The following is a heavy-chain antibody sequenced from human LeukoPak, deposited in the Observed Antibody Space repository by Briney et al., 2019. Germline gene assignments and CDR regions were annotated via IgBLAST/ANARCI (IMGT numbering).Heavy chain of an antibody. D-gene: IGHD6-13*01. Sequence: PSETLSLTCAVSVGSISSSNWRSWVRQPPGKGLELIGEIYPSGSTNNNPSLKSRVTISVDMSKNQSPLKLSSVTAADTAVYYCARVSGCSSGWYRYYFDYWGQGTLVTVSS. V-gene: IGHV4-4*02. CDR3: ARVSGCSSGWYRYYFDY. CDR2: IYPSGST. J-gene: IGHJ4*02. CDR1: VGSISSSNW.